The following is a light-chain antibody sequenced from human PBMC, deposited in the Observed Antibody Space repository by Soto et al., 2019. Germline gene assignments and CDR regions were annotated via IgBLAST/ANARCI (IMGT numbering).Light chain of an antibody. V-gene: IGLV2-14*01. CDR1: SSDVGDYPY. Sequence: QSALTQPASVSGSPGQSITISCTGTSSDVGDYPYVSWYQQHPGKVPKLIIYEVTNRPSGVSGRFSGSKSENTASLTISGLQAEDEADYYCISYSRTNTLVFGSGTKLTVL. J-gene: IGLJ1*01. CDR3: ISYSRTNTLV. CDR2: EVT.